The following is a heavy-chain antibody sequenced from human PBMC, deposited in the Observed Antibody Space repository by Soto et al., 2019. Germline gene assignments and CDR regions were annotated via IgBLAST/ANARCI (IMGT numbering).Heavy chain of an antibody. J-gene: IGHJ4*02. CDR3: ASISYSGSYQFDY. V-gene: IGHV4-34*01. D-gene: IGHD1-26*01. CDR2: INHSGST. CDR1: GGSFSGYY. Sequence: PSETLSLTCAVYGGSFSGYYWSWIRQPPGKGLEWIGEINHSGSTNYNPSLKSRVTISVDTSKNQFSLKLSSVTAADTAVYYCASISYSGSYQFDYWGQGTLVTVSS.